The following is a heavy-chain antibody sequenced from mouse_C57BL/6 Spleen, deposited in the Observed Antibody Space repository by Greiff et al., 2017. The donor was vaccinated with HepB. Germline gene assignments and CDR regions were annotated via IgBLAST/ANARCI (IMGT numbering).Heavy chain of an antibody. CDR2: IYPGDGDT. CDR3: ARDGSSYGDAMDY. CDR1: GYAFSSSW. D-gene: IGHD1-1*01. J-gene: IGHJ4*01. V-gene: IGHV1-82*01. Sequence: QVQLKESGPELVKPGASVKISCKASGYAFSSSWMNWVKQRPGKGLEWIGRIYPGDGDTNYNGKFKGKATLTADKSSSTAYMQLSSLTSEDSAVYFCARDGSSYGDAMDYWGQGTSVTVSS.